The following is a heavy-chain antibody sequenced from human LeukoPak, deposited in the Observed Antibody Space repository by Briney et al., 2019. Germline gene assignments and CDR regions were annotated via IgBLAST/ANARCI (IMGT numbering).Heavy chain of an antibody. CDR3: TKKRTTSVTDWFDP. V-gene: IGHV3-23*01. CDR2: ISGIGTTT. CDR1: GFTFSSHA. J-gene: IGHJ5*02. D-gene: IGHD4-17*01. Sequence: PGGSLRLSCAASGFTFSSHAMGWVRQAPGKGLECVSVISGIGTTTYYADSVKGRFTISRDNSKNTLFLQMNSLRVEDTATYYCTKKRTTSVTDWFDPWGQGTLVTVSS.